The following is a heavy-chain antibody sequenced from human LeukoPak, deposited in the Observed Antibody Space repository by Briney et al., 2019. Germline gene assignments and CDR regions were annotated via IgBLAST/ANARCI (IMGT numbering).Heavy chain of an antibody. CDR2: INSGGSGT. J-gene: IGHJ4*02. Sequence: PGGSLRLSCAASGFTFSSYWMHWVHQTPGKGLVWVSRINSGGSGTSYADSVEGRFTISRDNAKNTLYLQMNSLRAEDTAVYYCASSMGPLTEYWGQGTLVTVSS. V-gene: IGHV3-74*01. D-gene: IGHD3-16*01. CDR1: GFTFSSYW. CDR3: ASSMGPLTEY.